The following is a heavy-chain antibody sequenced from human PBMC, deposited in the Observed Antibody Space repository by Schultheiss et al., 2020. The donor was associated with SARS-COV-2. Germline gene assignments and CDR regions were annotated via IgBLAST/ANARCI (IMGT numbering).Heavy chain of an antibody. CDR1: GGSISSYY. D-gene: IGHD5-24*01. CDR3: ARGGVEMATITAFDI. CDR2: IYYSGST. Sequence: SETLSLTCTVSGGSISSYYWSWIRQPPGKGLEWIGYIYYSGSTYYNPSLKSRVTISVDTSKNQFSLKLSSVTAADTAVYYCARGGVEMATITAFDIWGQGTMVTVSS. J-gene: IGHJ3*02. V-gene: IGHV4-59*12.